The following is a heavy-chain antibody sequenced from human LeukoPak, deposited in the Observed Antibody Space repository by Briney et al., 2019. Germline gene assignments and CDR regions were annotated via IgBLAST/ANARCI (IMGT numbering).Heavy chain of an antibody. J-gene: IGHJ4*02. CDR3: AKGYSYGPGALDY. CDR2: ISGSGGST. V-gene: IGHV3-23*01. D-gene: IGHD5-18*01. CDR1: GFTFSSYG. Sequence: GGSLRLSCAASGFTFSSYGMSWVRQAPGKGLEWVSAISGSGGSTYYADSVKGRFTISRDNSKNTLYLQMNSLRAEDTAVYYCAKGYSYGPGALDYWGQGTLVTVSS.